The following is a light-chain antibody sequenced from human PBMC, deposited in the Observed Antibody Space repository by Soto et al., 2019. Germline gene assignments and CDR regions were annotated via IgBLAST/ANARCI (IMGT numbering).Light chain of an antibody. J-gene: IGKJ4*01. CDR1: QNIRNN. CDR3: HQYNNWPLT. CDR2: DTS. Sequence: EILMTPSPATLSVSPGESATLSSRSSQNIRNNLAWYQQKPGQAPRLLFSDTSTRATTVPARFNGSGSGTEFSLAISNLQSEDFAVYYCHQYNNWPLTFGGGTKVDI. V-gene: IGKV3-15*01.